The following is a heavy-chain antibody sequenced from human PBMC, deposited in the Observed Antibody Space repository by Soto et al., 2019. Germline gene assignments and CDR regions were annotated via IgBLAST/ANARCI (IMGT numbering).Heavy chain of an antibody. CDR3: ARDRPVDY. CDR2: IIGSSSTI. CDR1: GITFSAFS. V-gene: IGHV3-48*02. J-gene: IGHJ4*02. Sequence: PGGSLRLSCAGSGITFSAFSMNWVRQAPGKGLEWISYIIGSSSTIYYADFVKGRFSISRDNAKNSVYLQMNNLRHEDTAVYYCARDRPVDYWGQGT.